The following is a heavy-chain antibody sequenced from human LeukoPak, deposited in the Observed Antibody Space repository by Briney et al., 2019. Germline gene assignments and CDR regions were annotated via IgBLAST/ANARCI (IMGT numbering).Heavy chain of an antibody. V-gene: IGHV3-21*04. J-gene: IGHJ4*02. CDR1: GFTFSSYS. Sequence: GGSLRLSCAASGFTFSSYSMNWVRQAPGKGLEWVSSISSSSSYIYYADSVKGRFTISRDNAKNSLYLQMNSLRAEDTALYYCAKGRGYSYPRYFDYWGQGTLVTVSS. CDR2: ISSSSSYI. CDR3: AKGRGYSYPRYFDY. D-gene: IGHD5-18*01.